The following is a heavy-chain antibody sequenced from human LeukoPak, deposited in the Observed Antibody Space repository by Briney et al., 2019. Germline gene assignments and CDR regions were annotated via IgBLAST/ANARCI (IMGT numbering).Heavy chain of an antibody. CDR2: ISAYYGNT. J-gene: IGHJ4*02. CDR1: GYTFTSYG. CDR3: ARKGDYWNDGAY. Sequence: ASVKVSCKAYGYTFTSYGCSWVRQAPGQGLEWMEWISAYYGNTNYAQKFQGRVTMTTDTATSTAYMELRSLRSDDTAVYYCARKGDYWNDGAYWGQGTLVTVSS. V-gene: IGHV1-18*01. D-gene: IGHD1-1*01.